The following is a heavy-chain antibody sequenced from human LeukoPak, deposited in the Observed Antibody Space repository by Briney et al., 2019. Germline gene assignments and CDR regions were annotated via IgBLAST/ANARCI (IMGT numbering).Heavy chain of an antibody. CDR2: IYYSGST. Sequence: PSETLSLTCTVSGGSISSYYWSWIRQPPGKGLEWIGYIYYSGSTNYNPSLKSRVTISVDTSKNQFSLKLSSVTAADTAVYYCAREAPPPGYSGYDYPYYFDYWGQGTLVTVSS. CDR1: GGSISSYY. J-gene: IGHJ4*02. CDR3: AREAPPPGYSGYDYPYYFDY. D-gene: IGHD5-12*01. V-gene: IGHV4-59*01.